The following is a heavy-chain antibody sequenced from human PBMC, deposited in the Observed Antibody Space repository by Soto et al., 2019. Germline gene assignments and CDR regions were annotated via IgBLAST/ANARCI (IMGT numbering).Heavy chain of an antibody. CDR2: ISYDGNHE. J-gene: IGHJ4*02. CDR1: GFIFTTYA. V-gene: IGHV3-30-3*01. Sequence: QVHLVESGGGVVQPGRSLRLSCAASGFIFTTYAMHWVRQAPGKGLEWVAVISYDGNHEYYADSVRGRFTICRDNSKNTLYLQMDSLRADDTALYYCARSSVAGTWGYYFDYWGQGALVTVSS. D-gene: IGHD6-19*01. CDR3: ARSSVAGTWGYYFDY.